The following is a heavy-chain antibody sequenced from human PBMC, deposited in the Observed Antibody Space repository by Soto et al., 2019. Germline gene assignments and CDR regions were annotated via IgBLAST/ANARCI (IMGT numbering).Heavy chain of an antibody. CDR3: AREIRVPAAIGARSYYYYMDV. CDR1: GGSFSGYY. J-gene: IGHJ6*03. Sequence: QVQLQQWGAGLLKPSETLSLTCAVYGGSFSGYYWSWIRQPPGKGLEWIGEINHSGSTNYNPSLKSRVTISVDTSKNQFSLKLSSVTAADTAVYYCAREIRVPAAIGARSYYYYMDVWGNGTTVTVSS. CDR2: INHSGST. V-gene: IGHV4-34*01. D-gene: IGHD2-2*01.